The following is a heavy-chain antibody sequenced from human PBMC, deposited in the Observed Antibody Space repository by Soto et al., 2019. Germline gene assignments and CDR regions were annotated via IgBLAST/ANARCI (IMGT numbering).Heavy chain of an antibody. CDR3: ARLARGAFDS. V-gene: IGHV4-39*01. D-gene: IGHD3-10*01. CDR1: GDSITSGTYY. J-gene: IGHJ4*02. Sequence: WETLSLTCTVSGDSITSGTYYWGWIRQPPGKGLEWIGNIYHRGTTYYNTPLKSRVTVSVDTSKNQFSLKVTSVTAADTALYFCARLARGAFDSWGQGTLVTVSS. CDR2: IYHRGTT.